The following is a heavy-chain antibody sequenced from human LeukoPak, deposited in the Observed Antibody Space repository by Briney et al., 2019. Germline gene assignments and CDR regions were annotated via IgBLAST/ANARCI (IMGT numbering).Heavy chain of an antibody. V-gene: IGHV3-30-3*01. CDR3: ARDISGTYSFDY. CDR2: ISHDGSTK. D-gene: IGHD1-26*01. CDR1: TFTFSGHA. Sequence: GGSVRLSCAVSTFTFSGHAMHWVRQAPGKGLEWVALISHDGSTKYQAVSVKARFTISRDNSKNTVYLQMNSLRVEDTAVYYCARDISGTYSFDYSGQGTQVGVSS. J-gene: IGHJ4*02.